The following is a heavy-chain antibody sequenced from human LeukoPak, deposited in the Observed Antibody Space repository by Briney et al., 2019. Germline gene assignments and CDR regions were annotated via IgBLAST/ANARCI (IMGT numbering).Heavy chain of an antibody. CDR3: ARYSSSWAFDY. J-gene: IGHJ4*02. V-gene: IGHV3-7*01. CDR1: GFTFSNYW. D-gene: IGHD6-13*01. CDR2: INQDGSEK. Sequence: QPGGSLRLSCAASGFTFSNYWMSWVRQAPGKGLEWVANINQDGSEKYYVDSVKGRFTISRDNAKNSVYLQMNSLRVEDTAVYYCARYSSSWAFDYWGQGTLVTVSS.